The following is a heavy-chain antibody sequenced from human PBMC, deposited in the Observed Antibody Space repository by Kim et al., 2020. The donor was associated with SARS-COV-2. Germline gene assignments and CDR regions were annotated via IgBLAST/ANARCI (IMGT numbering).Heavy chain of an antibody. CDR1: GFTFDDHA. V-gene: IGHV3-43*02. CDR3: AKGVKSYLTAHYFDY. Sequence: GGSLRLSCAASGFTFDDHAMYWVRQAPGKGLECISFISKNGDSTQYADSVRGRFTISRDNNKNSLYLQMNSLRTGDTALYYCAKGVKSYLTAHYFDYWG. CDR2: ISKNGDST. D-gene: IGHD3-10*01. J-gene: IGHJ4*01.